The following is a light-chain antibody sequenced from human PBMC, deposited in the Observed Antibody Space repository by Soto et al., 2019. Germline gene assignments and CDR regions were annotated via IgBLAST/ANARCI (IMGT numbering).Light chain of an antibody. CDR3: QPNNNWPSFT. Sequence: EIVLTQSPATLSLSPGERATLSCRASQSVSTNLAWYQQKPCQAPRLLIYDASNRATDIPARFSGSGSGTDFTLTISSLEPEDCAVDDCQPNNNWPSFTFGPGTKVDI. V-gene: IGKV3-11*01. CDR1: QSVSTN. CDR2: DAS. J-gene: IGKJ3*01.